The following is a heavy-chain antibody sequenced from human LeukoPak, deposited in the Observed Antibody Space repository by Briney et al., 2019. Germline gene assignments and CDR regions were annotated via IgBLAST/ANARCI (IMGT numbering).Heavy chain of an antibody. D-gene: IGHD4-17*01. Sequence: ASVKVPCKASGYTFTNYAMHWVRQAPGQRLEWMGWINAGNGNTKYSQEFQGRVTITRDTSASTAYMELSSLRSEDMAVYYCARARIMTTVTTSAFDIWGQGTMVTVSS. CDR1: GYTFTNYA. J-gene: IGHJ3*02. CDR2: INAGNGNT. CDR3: ARARIMTTVTTSAFDI. V-gene: IGHV1-3*03.